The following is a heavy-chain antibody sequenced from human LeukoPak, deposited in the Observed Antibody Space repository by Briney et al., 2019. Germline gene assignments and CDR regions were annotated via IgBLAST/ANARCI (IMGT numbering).Heavy chain of an antibody. CDR3: ARDFGYYDFWSGYLLMDV. V-gene: IGHV3-7*01. D-gene: IGHD3-3*01. J-gene: IGHJ6*03. CDR1: GFTFSSYW. CDR2: IKQDGSEK. Sequence: GGSLRLSCAASGFTFSSYWMSWVRQAPGKGLEWVANIKQDGSEKHYVDSAKGRFTISRDNAKNSLYLQMNSLRAEDTAVYYCARDFGYYDFWSGYLLMDVWGKGTTVTVSS.